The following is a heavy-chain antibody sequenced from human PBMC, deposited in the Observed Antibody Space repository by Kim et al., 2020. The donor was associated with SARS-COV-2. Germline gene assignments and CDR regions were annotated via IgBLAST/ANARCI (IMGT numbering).Heavy chain of an antibody. J-gene: IGHJ5*02. D-gene: IGHD5-18*01. CDR3: ARGVADTAMSNWFDP. V-gene: IGHV4-39*07. Sequence: PSPKSRVPIPVDTSKNQFSLKLSSVTAADTAVYYCARGVADTAMSNWFDPWGQGTLVTVSS.